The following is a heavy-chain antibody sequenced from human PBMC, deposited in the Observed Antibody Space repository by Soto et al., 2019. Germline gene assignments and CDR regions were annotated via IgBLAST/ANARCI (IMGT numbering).Heavy chain of an antibody. D-gene: IGHD4-4*01. V-gene: IGHV4-39*01. Sequence: QLQLQESGPGLVKPSETLSLTCTVSGGSISSSSYYWGWIRQPPGKGLEWIGSIYYSGSSYYNPSLTSRVTISVDTSNNQSSLNLTSVTAADPAVYYCARYSNYRNWFHPWCQGTLVTVSS. CDR2: IYYSGSS. CDR3: ARYSNYRNWFHP. CDR1: GGSISSSSYY. J-gene: IGHJ5*02.